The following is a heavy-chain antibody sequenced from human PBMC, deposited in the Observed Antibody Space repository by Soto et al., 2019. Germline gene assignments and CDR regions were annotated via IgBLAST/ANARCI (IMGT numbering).Heavy chain of an antibody. CDR3: AGLNTFQRDWENYHYYNLDV. V-gene: IGHV4-39*01. D-gene: IGHD3-9*01. J-gene: IGHJ6*02. CDR1: GASISSGSYY. CDR2: IYYSRNT. Sequence: QLQLQESGPGLVKSSETLSLTCTVSGASISSGSYYWGWIRQPPGKGLEWVGSIYYSRNTYYNPSLKSRVTISVDTSKNQFSLRLSSVTAADTAVYYCAGLNTFQRDWENYHYYNLDVWGHGTTVTVSS.